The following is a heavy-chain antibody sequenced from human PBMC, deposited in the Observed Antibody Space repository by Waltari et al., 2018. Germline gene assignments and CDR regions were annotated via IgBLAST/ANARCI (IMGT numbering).Heavy chain of an antibody. J-gene: IGHJ5*02. CDR1: GGSFSGYH. CDR2: INHSGST. CDR3: ARGPIGSNWFDP. Sequence: QVQLQQWGAGLLKPSETLSLTCAVDGGSFSGYHWSWTRQPPGKGLGWIGAINHSGSTNYNPSLKSRVTISVDTSKNQFSLRLSSVTAADTAVYYCARGPIGSNWFDPWGQGTLVTVSS. V-gene: IGHV4-34*01. D-gene: IGHD6-6*01.